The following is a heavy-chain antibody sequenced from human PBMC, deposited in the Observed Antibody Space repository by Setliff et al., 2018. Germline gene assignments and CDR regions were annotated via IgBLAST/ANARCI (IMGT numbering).Heavy chain of an antibody. CDR3: ARRETYYNFWSGYYAY. D-gene: IGHD3-3*01. V-gene: IGHV4-39*07. CDR2: IYYSGST. J-gene: IGHJ4*02. Sequence: KPSETLSLTCTVSGGSISSGSYYWSWIRQPAGKGLEWIGSIYYSGSTYYNPSLKSRVTISVDTSKNQFSLKLSSVTAADTAVYYCARRETYYNFWSGYYAYWGQGTLVTVSS. CDR1: GGSISSGSYY.